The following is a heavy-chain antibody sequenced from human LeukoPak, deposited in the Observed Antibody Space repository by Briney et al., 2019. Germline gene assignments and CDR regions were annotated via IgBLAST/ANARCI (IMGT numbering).Heavy chain of an antibody. D-gene: IGHD3-3*02. CDR1: GFIFSSYA. CDR2: ISGSGGST. CDR3: ARVGDHFHWNLDL. J-gene: IGHJ2*01. Sequence: PGGSLRLSCAASGFIFSSYAMSWVRQAPGKGLEWVSTISGSGGSTYYADSVKGRFTISRDNSKNTVYLQMNSLRAEDTAVYFCARVGDHFHWNLDLWGRGTLVTVSS. V-gene: IGHV3-23*01.